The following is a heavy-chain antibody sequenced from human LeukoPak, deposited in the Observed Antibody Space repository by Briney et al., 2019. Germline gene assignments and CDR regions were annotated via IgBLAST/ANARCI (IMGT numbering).Heavy chain of an antibody. D-gene: IGHD2-21*02. J-gene: IGHJ6*02. CDR3: ARDPCGGDCYSYYGMDV. CDR1: GGSISSSN. Sequence: PSGTLSLTCAVSGGSISSSNWWSWVRQAPGKGLEWVAVISYDGSNKYYADSVKGRFTISRDNSKNTLYLQMNSLRAEDTAVYYCARDPCGGDCYSYYGMDVWGQGTTVTVSS. V-gene: IGHV3-30-3*01. CDR2: ISYDGSNK.